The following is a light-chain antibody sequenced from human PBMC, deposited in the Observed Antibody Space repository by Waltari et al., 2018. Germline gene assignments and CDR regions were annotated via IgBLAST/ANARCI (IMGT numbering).Light chain of an antibody. CDR2: EVS. CDR3: SSYTSSSTLGV. Sequence: QSAMTQPASVSGSPGQSITISCTGTSSDVGGYNYVSWYQQHPGKATKLMIYEVSNRASGVSNRFSGSKSGNTASLTISGLQAEDEADYYCSSYTSSSTLGVFGGGTKLTVL. J-gene: IGLJ2*01. CDR1: SSDVGGYNY. V-gene: IGLV2-14*01.